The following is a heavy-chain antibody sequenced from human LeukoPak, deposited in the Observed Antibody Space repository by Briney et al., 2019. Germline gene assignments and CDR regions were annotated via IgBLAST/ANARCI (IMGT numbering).Heavy chain of an antibody. Sequence: PGGALRLSCAASGFTVSSNYMNWVRQAPGKGLEWVSIIYSGVKMYSADSVKGRFTISRDSSKYTLYLQMNSLRAEDTAVYYCARVKGGNYFDYWGQGTLVTLT. CDR3: ARVKGGNYFDY. D-gene: IGHD3-16*01. CDR2: IYSGVKM. J-gene: IGHJ4*02. CDR1: GFTVSSNY. V-gene: IGHV3-53*01.